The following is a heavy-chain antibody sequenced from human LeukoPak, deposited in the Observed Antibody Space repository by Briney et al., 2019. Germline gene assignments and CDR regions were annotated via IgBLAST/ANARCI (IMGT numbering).Heavy chain of an antibody. CDR1: GFTFSSNA. CDR3: ANAYTSGWYYFDY. J-gene: IGHJ4*02. CDR2: ISGSDGST. Sequence: GGSLRLSCAASGFTFSSNAMSWVRQAPGKGLEWVSVISGSDGSTYYADSVKGRFTISRDNSKNTLYLQMNSLRAEDTAVYYCANAYTSGWYYFDYWGQGTLVTVSS. D-gene: IGHD6-19*01. V-gene: IGHV3-23*01.